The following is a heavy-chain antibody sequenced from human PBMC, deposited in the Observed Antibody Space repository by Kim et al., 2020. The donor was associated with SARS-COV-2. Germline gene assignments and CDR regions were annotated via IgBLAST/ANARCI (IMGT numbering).Heavy chain of an antibody. CDR3: ARHRWRKWFGESDAFDI. CDR1: GGSISSSSYY. V-gene: IGHV4-39*01. J-gene: IGHJ3*02. D-gene: IGHD3-10*01. CDR2: IYYSGST. Sequence: SETLSLTCTVSGGSISSSSYYWGWIRQPPGKGLEWIGSIYYSGSTYYNPSLKSRVTISVDTSKNQFSLKLSSVTAADTAVYYCARHRWRKWFGESDAFDIWGQGTMVTVSS.